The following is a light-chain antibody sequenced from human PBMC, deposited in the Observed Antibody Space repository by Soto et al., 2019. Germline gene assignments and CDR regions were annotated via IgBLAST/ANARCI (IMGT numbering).Light chain of an antibody. Sequence: QSVLTQPPSASGSPGQSVTVSCTGPSSDVGGYNFVSWYQQHPGEAPKLMIYEVSKRPSGVPDRFSGSKSGNTASLTVSGLQAEDEADYYCSSYAGSNNLNWLFGGGTKLTVL. V-gene: IGLV2-8*01. J-gene: IGLJ3*02. CDR2: EVS. CDR1: SSDVGGYNF. CDR3: SSYAGSNNLNWL.